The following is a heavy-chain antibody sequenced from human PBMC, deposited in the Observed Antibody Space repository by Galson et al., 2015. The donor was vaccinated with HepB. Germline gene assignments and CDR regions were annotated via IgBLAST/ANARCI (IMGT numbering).Heavy chain of an antibody. CDR3: ARGDYDFWSGYYSTHYGMDV. D-gene: IGHD3-3*01. CDR2: IKQDGSEK. Sequence: SLRLSCAASGFTFSSYWMSWVRQAPGKGLEWVANIKQDGSEKYYVDSVKGRFTISRDNAKNSLYLQMDSLRAEDTAVYYCARGDYDFWSGYYSTHYGMDVWGQGTTVTVSS. CDR1: GFTFSSYW. J-gene: IGHJ6*02. V-gene: IGHV3-7*03.